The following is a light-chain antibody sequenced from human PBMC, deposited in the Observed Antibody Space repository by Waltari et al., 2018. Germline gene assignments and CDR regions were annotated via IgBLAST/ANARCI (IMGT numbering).Light chain of an antibody. V-gene: IGKV1-39*01. Sequence: DLQMTQSPSSLSASVGDRVTITFRASQSISSYLNWYQQKPGKAPKLLIYAASSLQSGVPSRFSGSGSGTDFTLTISSLQPEDFATYYCQQSYSTLGYTFGQGTKLEIK. CDR2: AAS. CDR3: QQSYSTLGYT. J-gene: IGKJ2*01. CDR1: QSISSY.